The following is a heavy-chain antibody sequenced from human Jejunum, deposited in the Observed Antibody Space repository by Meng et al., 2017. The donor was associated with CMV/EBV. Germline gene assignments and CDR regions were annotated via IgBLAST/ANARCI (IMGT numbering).Heavy chain of an antibody. J-gene: IGHJ4*02. V-gene: IGHV1-8*01. D-gene: IGHD6-19*01. CDR2: MNPNRGTT. CDR3: ATGVADFEY. Sequence: QVHLVQSGAGGKKPGSSVKVSCKASGYTFTSYDINWVRQGTGQGLEWMGWMNPNRGTTGYAQKFQGRVTMTRNISKSTAYMDLSSLRSEDTAVYYCATGVADFEYWGQGTLVTVSS. CDR1: GYTFTSYD.